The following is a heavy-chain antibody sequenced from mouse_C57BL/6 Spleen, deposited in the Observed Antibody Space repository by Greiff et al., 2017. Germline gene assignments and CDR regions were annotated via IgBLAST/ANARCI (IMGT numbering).Heavy chain of an antibody. CDR3: ARALLYDSSPFDV. CDR2: INYDGSST. J-gene: IGHJ1*03. CDR1: GFTFSDYY. V-gene: IGHV5-16*01. Sequence: EVHLVESEGGLVQPGSSMKLSCTASGFTFSDYYMAWVRQVPEKGLEWVANINYDGSSTYYLDSLKSRFIISRDNAKNILYLQMSSLKSEDTATYYCARALLYDSSPFDVWGTGTTVTVSS. D-gene: IGHD1-1*01.